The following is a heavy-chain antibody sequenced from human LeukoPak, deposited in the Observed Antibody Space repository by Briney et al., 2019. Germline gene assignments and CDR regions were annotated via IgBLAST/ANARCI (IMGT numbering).Heavy chain of an antibody. V-gene: IGHV4-61*02. CDR3: ARCGIGSGWHWGPESYYFDY. D-gene: IGHD6-19*01. J-gene: IGHJ4*02. Sequence: SETLSLTCTVSGGSISSGSYYWSWIRQPAGKGLEWIGRIYTSGSTNYNPSLKSRVTISVDTSKNQFSLKLTSVTAADTAVYYCARCGIGSGWHWGPESYYFDYWGQGTLVTVSS. CDR2: IYTSGST. CDR1: GGSISSGSYY.